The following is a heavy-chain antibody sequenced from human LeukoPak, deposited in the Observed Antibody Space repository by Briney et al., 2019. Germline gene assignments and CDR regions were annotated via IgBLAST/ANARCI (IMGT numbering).Heavy chain of an antibody. Sequence: PGGSLRLSCEASGFTVSSKYMSWVRQATGKGLEWVSGIGTAGDTYYPGSVKGRFTISRENAKNSLYLQMNSLRAGDTAVYYCARGSSLGFDPWGQGTLVTVSS. CDR2: IGTAGDT. V-gene: IGHV3-13*04. CDR1: GFTVSSKY. CDR3: ARGSSLGFDP. J-gene: IGHJ5*02.